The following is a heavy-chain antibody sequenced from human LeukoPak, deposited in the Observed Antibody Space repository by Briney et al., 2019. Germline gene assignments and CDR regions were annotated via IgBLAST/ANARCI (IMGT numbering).Heavy chain of an antibody. Sequence: PGGSLRLSCAASGFTLSSYEMNWVRLAPGKGLEWISYISRTGSSIYYADSVKGRFTISRDSAKNSLYLQMNSLRAEDTTVYYCASGPYSRNWYLDYWGQGTLVTVAS. J-gene: IGHJ4*02. V-gene: IGHV3-48*03. CDR1: GFTLSSYE. CDR3: ASGPYSRNWYLDY. CDR2: ISRTGSSI. D-gene: IGHD6-13*01.